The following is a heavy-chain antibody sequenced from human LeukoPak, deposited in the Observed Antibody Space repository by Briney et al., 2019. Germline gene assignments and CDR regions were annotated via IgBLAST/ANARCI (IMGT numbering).Heavy chain of an antibody. CDR3: TSEADFWSGYYTFVDY. J-gene: IGHJ4*02. V-gene: IGHV3-73*01. CDR1: GFTFSDYS. CDR2: IRSKANSYAT. Sequence: TGGSLRLSCAASGFTFSDYSMNWVRQASGKGLEWVGRIRSKANSYATAYAASVKGRFTISRDDSKNTAYLQMNSLKTEDTAVYYCTSEADFWSGYYTFVDYWGQGTLVTVSS. D-gene: IGHD3-3*01.